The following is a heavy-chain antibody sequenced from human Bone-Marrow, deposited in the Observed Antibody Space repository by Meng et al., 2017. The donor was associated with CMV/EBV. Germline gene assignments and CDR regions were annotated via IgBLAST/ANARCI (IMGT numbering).Heavy chain of an antibody. V-gene: IGHV1-69*04. Sequence: SVKVSCKASGYTFTGYYMHWVRQAPGQGLEWMGRIIPILGIANYAQKFQGRVTITADKSTSTAYMELSSLRSEDTAVYYCARETAAADCWGQGTRVTGSS. CDR1: GYTFTGYY. D-gene: IGHD6-13*01. J-gene: IGHJ4*02. CDR2: IIPILGIA. CDR3: ARETAAADC.